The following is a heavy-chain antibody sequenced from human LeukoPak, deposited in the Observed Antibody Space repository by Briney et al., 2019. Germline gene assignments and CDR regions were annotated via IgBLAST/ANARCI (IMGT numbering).Heavy chain of an antibody. Sequence: GGSLRLSCAASIFSFNLYGISWVRQAPGKGLEWIATISGSGTNTHYADSVKGRLTISRDNAKNTLYLQMNSLRDEDTAVYYCARDWYHAIDYWGQGTLVTVSS. V-gene: IGHV3-23*01. J-gene: IGHJ4*02. CDR3: ARDWYHAIDY. CDR2: ISGSGTNT. D-gene: IGHD2-2*01. CDR1: IFSFNLYG.